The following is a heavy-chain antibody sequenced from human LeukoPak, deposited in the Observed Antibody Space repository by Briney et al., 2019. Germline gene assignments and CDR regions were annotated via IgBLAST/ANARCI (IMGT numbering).Heavy chain of an antibody. CDR2: INPNSGGT. V-gene: IGHV1-2*02. J-gene: IGHJ4*02. CDR1: GYTFTGYY. CDR3: ASSGSYSRILDS. D-gene: IGHD3-10*01. Sequence: ASVKVSCKASGYTFTGYYMHWVRQAPGQGLEWMGWINPNSGGTNYAQKFQGRVTMTSDTSISTAYMDLSRLRSDDTAVYYCASSGSYSRILDSWGQGTLVTVSS.